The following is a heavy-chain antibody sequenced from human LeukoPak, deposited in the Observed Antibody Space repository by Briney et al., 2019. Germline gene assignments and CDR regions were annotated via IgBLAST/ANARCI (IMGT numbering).Heavy chain of an antibody. J-gene: IGHJ4*02. CDR2: INSDGSST. Sequence: GGSLRLSCAASGFTFSSYWMHWVRQAPGKGLVWVSRINSDGSSTSYADSVKGRFTISRDNAKNTLYLQMNSLRAEDTAVYYCARDGRSGVVVAAAFDYWAREPWSPSPQ. CDR3: ARDGRSGVVVAAAFDY. CDR1: GFTFSSYW. D-gene: IGHD2-15*01. V-gene: IGHV3-74*01.